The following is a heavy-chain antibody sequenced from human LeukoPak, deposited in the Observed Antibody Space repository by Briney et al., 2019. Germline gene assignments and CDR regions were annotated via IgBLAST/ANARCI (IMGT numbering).Heavy chain of an antibody. D-gene: IGHD3-22*01. CDR1: GYSISSGYY. V-gene: IGHV4-38-2*01. J-gene: IGHJ4*02. CDR3: ASGGTAVVMALTYYFDT. CDR2: IYHTGST. Sequence: SETLSLTCAVSGYSISSGYYWGWIRHPPGKGLECIWSIYHTGSTYYNPSLQSRVTISLDSPKNQFSLKLTSVTAADTAVYYCASGGTAVVMALTYYFDTWGQGTPVTVSS.